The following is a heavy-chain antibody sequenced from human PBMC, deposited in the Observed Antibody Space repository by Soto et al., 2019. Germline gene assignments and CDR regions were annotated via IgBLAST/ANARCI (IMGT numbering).Heavy chain of an antibody. D-gene: IGHD2-2*01. J-gene: IGHJ4*02. CDR2: IKSKTDGGTI. CDR3: TTDRLSAGYGGSSTNCSGY. Sequence: DVQLVESGGGLVKPGGSLRLSCAASGFSFTNSWMNWVRQAPGKGLEWVGRIKSKTDGGTIDYAAPVKGRFSLSRDDSRYTVFLQLNSLKTEDTAVYYCTTDRLSAGYGGSSTNCSGYWGQGTLVTVAS. V-gene: IGHV3-15*07. CDR1: GFSFTNSW.